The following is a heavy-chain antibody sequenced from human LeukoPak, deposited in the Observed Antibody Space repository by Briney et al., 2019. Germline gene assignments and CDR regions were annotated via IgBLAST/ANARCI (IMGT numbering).Heavy chain of an antibody. V-gene: IGHV3-30*03. CDR1: GFTFSSYG. CDR3: ARDSLEGLTTFDY. J-gene: IGHJ4*02. D-gene: IGHD3-9*01. CDR2: ISYDGSNK. Sequence: GGSLRLSCAASGFTFSSYGMHWVRQAPGKGLEWVAVISYDGSNKYYADSVKGRFTISRDNSKNTLYLQMNSLRAEDTAVYYCARDSLEGLTTFDYWGQGTLVTVPS.